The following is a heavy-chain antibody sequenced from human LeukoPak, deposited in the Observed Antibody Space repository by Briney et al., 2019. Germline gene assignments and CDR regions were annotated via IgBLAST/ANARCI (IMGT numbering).Heavy chain of an antibody. Sequence: PGGSLRLSCAASGFTFNNYALTWVRQTPGKGLECVSAISGDGVSPYYADSVRGRFTISRDNSKNTLYLQMNSLRVEDTAVYFRARDPGAFPYFFDCWGQGTLVTVSS. CDR2: ISGDGVSP. CDR3: ARDPGAFPYFFDC. V-gene: IGHV3-23*01. J-gene: IGHJ4*02. D-gene: IGHD4/OR15-4a*01. CDR1: GFTFNNYA.